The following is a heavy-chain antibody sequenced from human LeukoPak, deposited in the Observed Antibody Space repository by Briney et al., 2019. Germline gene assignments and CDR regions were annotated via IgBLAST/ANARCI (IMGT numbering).Heavy chain of an antibody. CDR2: ISFDGRSI. CDR3: ASLGGGFFGEFFQRPSDY. V-gene: IGHV3-30*03. D-gene: IGHD3-10*01. Sequence: GGSLRLSCAASGFSFNNYSMHWVRQIAGRGLEWVALISFDGRSIYYTASVKGRFTISRDNSRNTLYLQMDSLRAVDTAVYYCASLGGGFFGEFFQRPSDYWGQGTLVTVSS. J-gene: IGHJ4*01. CDR1: GFSFNNYS.